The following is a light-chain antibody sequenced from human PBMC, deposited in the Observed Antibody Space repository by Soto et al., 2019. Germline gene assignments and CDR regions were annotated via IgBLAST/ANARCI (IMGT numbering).Light chain of an antibody. Sequence: AIQMTQSPSSLSASVGDRVTITCRASQGIRIDLGWYQQKPGKAPKLLIYAASTLQTGVPSRFSGSGSGTYFTLTISSLQPEDFATYYCLQDYNFPWTFGQGTQVEIK. J-gene: IGKJ1*01. CDR1: QGIRID. CDR3: LQDYNFPWT. V-gene: IGKV1-6*01. CDR2: AAS.